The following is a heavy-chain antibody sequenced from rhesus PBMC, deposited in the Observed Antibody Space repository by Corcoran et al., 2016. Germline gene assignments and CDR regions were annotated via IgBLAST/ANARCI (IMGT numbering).Heavy chain of an antibody. CDR3: ARGPKIDY. CDR2: IDGNSAGT. J-gene: IGHJ4*01. CDR1: GGSISGYY. V-gene: IGHV4-81*01. Sequence: QVQLQESGPGLVKPAETLSLTCTASGGSISGYYWSWTRQPPGKGLEWIGNIDGNSAGTNYNPSLKSRVTISKDTSKDQFSLKLSSVTAADTAVYYCARGPKIDYWGQGVLVTVSS.